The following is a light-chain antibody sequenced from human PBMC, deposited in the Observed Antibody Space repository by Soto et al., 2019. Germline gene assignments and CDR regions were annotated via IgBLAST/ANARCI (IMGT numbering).Light chain of an antibody. CDR3: SSYSTSSTLIL. CDR2: DVS. CDR1: SSDIGGYNS. J-gene: IGLJ2*01. V-gene: IGLV2-14*03. Sequence: QSALTQPASVSGSPGQTVIISCTGTSSDIGGYNSVSWYQQRPGRAPKLILFDVSNRPSKIPDRFSGSKSDNTASLTISGLQAEDEADYYCSSYSTSSTLILFGGGTKLTVL.